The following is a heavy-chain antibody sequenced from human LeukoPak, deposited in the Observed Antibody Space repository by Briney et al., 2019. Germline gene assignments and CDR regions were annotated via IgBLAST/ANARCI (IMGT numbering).Heavy chain of an antibody. D-gene: IGHD2-2*01. CDR2: ISAYNANT. J-gene: IGHJ4*02. Sequence: APVKVSCKASGYTFVNSGITWVRQAPGQGLEWMGWISAYNANTNYEQKFRGRVAMTTDTSTSTAYMELRSLRSDDTAMYYCARDLGDCSSTSCPFDYWGQGTLVTVSS. CDR1: GYTFVNSG. V-gene: IGHV1-18*01. CDR3: ARDLGDCSSTSCPFDY.